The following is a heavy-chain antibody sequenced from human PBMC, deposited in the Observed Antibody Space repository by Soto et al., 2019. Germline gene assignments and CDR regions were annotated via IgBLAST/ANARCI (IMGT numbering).Heavy chain of an antibody. J-gene: IGHJ4*02. V-gene: IGHV3-21*01. Sequence: GGSLRLSWGASGFTFSGYSMNWVRQAPGKGLEWVSSIRSSSSYIYYADSVKGRFTISRDNAKNSLYLQMNSLRAGDTAVYYYTGTDYYDSSGYYDFDYWGQGTLVTVSS. D-gene: IGHD3-22*01. CDR3: TGTDYYDSSGYYDFDY. CDR1: GFTFSGYS. CDR2: IRSSSSYI.